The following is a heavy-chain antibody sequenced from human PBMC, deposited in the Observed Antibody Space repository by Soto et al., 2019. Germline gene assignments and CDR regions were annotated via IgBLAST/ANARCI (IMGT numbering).Heavy chain of an antibody. V-gene: IGHV4-39*01. J-gene: IGHJ5*02. CDR3: TRRYNCNGYYFDP. D-gene: IGHD1-20*01. CDR1: GGSIRVQSYY. Sequence: SETVSLTCTVSGGSIRVQSYYWTWIRQTPGKGLEWVGSSYYSGTSYFNPALKGRVTISVDTSTNQFSLRLTSVTAADTAVYYCTRRYNCNGYYFDPWGQGTLVTVSS. CDR2: SYYSGTS.